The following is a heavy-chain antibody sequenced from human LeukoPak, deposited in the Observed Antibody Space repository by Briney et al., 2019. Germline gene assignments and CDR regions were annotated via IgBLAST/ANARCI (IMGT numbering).Heavy chain of an antibody. V-gene: IGHV4-38-2*02. J-gene: IGHJ5*02. CDR3: ARDGVLYNWFDR. D-gene: IGHD2-8*02. CDR2: IYHSGST. CDR1: GYSISSGYY. Sequence: SETLSLTCTVSGYSISSGYYWGWIRQPPGKGLEWIGSIYHSGSTYYNPSLKSRVTISVDTSKNQFSLKLSSVTAADTAVYYCARDGVLYNWFDRWGQGTLVTVSS.